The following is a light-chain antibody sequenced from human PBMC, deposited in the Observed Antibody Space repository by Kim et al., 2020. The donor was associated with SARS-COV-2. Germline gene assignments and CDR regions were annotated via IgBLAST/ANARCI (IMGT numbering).Light chain of an antibody. J-gene: IGKJ1*01. V-gene: IGKV1-6*01. CDR2: AAS. CDR1: KDISNE. CDR3: LQDSKYPRT. Sequence: AIQMTQSPSSLSASVRDRVTITCRASKDISNELSWYQQISGKPPKLLIYAASNLQSGVPSRFSGSGSGTYFTLTITSLQSEDFATYYCLQDSKYPRTFGQGTKVDIK.